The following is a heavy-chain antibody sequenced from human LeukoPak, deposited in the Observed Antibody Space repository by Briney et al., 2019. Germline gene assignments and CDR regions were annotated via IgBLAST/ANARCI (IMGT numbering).Heavy chain of an antibody. Sequence: GASVKVSCKASGYTFTSYDINWVRQATGQGLEWMGWMNPNSGNTGHAQKFQGRVTMTRNTSISTAYMELSSLRSEDTAVYYCARGDSPRDYDSQWGDYWGQGTLVTVSS. J-gene: IGHJ4*02. CDR1: GYTFTSYD. D-gene: IGHD5-12*01. V-gene: IGHV1-8*01. CDR2: MNPNSGNT. CDR3: ARGDSPRDYDSQWGDY.